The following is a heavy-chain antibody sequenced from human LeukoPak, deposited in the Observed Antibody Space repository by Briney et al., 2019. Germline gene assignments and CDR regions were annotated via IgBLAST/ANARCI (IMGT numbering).Heavy chain of an antibody. V-gene: IGHV3-48*01. J-gene: IGHJ4*02. CDR1: GFTFSDYS. CDR2: ISGSSSTI. D-gene: IGHD3-22*01. CDR3: ARDLPYYYDSSGLFDY. Sequence: GGSLRLSCAASGFTFSDYSMNWVRQAPGKGLEWVSYISGSSSTIYYADSVKGRFTISRDNAKNSLYPQMNSLRAEDTAVYYCARDLPYYYDSSGLFDYWGQGTLVTVSS.